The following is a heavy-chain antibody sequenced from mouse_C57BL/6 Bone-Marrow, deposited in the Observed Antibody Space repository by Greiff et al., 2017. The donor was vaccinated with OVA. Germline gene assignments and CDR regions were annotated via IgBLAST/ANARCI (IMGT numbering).Heavy chain of an antibody. CDR1: GFTFSDYY. CDR3: AREDYYGSRWYFDV. Sequence: EVKLVESEGGLVQPGSSMKLSCTASGFTFSDYYMAWVRQVPEKGLEWVANINYDGSSTYYLDSLKSRFIISRDNAKNILYLQMSSLKSEDTATYYCAREDYYGSRWYFDVWGTGTTVTVSS. J-gene: IGHJ1*03. D-gene: IGHD1-1*01. CDR2: INYDGSST. V-gene: IGHV5-16*01.